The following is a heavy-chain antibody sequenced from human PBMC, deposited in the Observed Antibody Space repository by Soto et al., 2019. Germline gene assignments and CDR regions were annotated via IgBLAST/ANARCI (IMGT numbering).Heavy chain of an antibody. CDR3: ARDGTHDYGDYYFDY. CDR1: GYSISSGYY. V-gene: IGHV4-38-2*02. CDR2: IYHSGST. J-gene: IGHJ4*02. Sequence: SETLSLTCAVYGYSISSGYYWGWIRQPPGKGLEWIGSIYHSGSTYYNPSLKSRVTISVDTSKNQFSLKLSSVTAADTAVYYCARDGTHDYGDYYFDYWGQGTLVTVSS. D-gene: IGHD4-17*01.